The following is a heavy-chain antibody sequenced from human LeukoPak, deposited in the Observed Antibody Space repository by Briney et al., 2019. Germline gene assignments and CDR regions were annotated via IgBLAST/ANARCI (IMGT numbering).Heavy chain of an antibody. Sequence: GASVKVSCKASGYTFTGYYMHWVRQAPGQGLEWMGWINPNSGGTNYAQKFQGRVTMTRDTSISTAYMELSRLRSDDTAVYYCARPRYNWNDYYFDYWGQGTLVTVSS. J-gene: IGHJ4*02. CDR3: ARPRYNWNDYYFDY. CDR2: INPNSGGT. V-gene: IGHV1-2*02. CDR1: GYTFTGYY. D-gene: IGHD1-1*01.